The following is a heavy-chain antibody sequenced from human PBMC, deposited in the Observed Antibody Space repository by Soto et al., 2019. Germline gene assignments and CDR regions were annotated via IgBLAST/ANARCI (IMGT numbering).Heavy chain of an antibody. V-gene: IGHV1-18*01. CDR1: GYIFSGYG. D-gene: IGHD3-10*01. J-gene: IGHJ4*02. CDR2: ISPYNGNK. Sequence: GASVKVSCKASGYIFSGYGINWVRQVPGQGLEWMGWISPYNGNKNYAQKFQGRVTMTTDTSTSTAYMELRSLRSDDTAVYYCVRDLDGSGSYYTDHWGQGSLVTVSS. CDR3: VRDLDGSGSYYTDH.